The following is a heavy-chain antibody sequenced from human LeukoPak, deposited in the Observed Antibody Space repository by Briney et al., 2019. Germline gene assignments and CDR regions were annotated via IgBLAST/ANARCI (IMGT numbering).Heavy chain of an antibody. CDR3: AKDLGDSSSWYLDY. CDR1: GFTFGTYV. J-gene: IGHJ4*02. D-gene: IGHD6-13*01. Sequence: GGSLRLSCAASGFTFGTYVMHWVRQAPGKGLEWVAVIAHDESQKFYADSVKGRFTISRDNSKNTLYLQMNSLRTEDTAVYSCAKDLGDSSSWYLDYWGRGTLVNVSS. V-gene: IGHV3-30*18. CDR2: IAHDESQK.